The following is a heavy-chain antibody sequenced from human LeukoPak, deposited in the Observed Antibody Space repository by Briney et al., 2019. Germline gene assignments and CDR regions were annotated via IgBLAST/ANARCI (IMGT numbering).Heavy chain of an antibody. Sequence: LSLTCTVSGGSISSSSYYWGWIRQAPGKGLELLSYISGSAHDVNYIDSVRGRFTISRDNAKNSLYLHMNSLTVEDTAVYYCSRDPRHNDYWGQGTLATVSS. CDR2: ISGSAHDV. CDR1: GGSISSSSYY. CDR3: SRDPRHNDY. J-gene: IGHJ4*02. V-gene: IGHV3-11*01.